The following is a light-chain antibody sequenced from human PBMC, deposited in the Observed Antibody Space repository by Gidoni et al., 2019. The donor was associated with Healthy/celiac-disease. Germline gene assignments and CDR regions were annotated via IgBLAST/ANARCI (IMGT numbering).Light chain of an antibody. CDR3: CSYAGSYTYVV. CDR1: SSDVGGYNY. CDR2: DVI. Sequence: QSALTQPRSVSGSPGQSVTISCTGPSSDVGGYNYGSWYQQHQGKAPKLMIYDVIKRPSGVPDRFSGSKSGNTASLTISGLQAEDEADYYCCSYAGSYTYVVFGGGTKLTVL. V-gene: IGLV2-11*01. J-gene: IGLJ2*01.